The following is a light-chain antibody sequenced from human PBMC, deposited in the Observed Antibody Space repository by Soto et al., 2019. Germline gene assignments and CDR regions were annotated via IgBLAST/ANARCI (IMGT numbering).Light chain of an antibody. Sequence: DIQMTQSPSTLSASVGDRVTITCRASQSISNWLAWYQQKPGKAPKLLIYDASSLESGVPSGFSGSGSGTEFTLTISGLQPDDFATYYCQHYDTYRATFGLGTKVDIK. CDR3: QHYDTYRAT. CDR1: QSISNW. CDR2: DAS. J-gene: IGKJ1*01. V-gene: IGKV1-5*01.